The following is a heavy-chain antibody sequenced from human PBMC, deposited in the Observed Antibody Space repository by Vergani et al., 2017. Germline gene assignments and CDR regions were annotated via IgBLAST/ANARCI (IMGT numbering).Heavy chain of an antibody. J-gene: IGHJ6*02. V-gene: IGHV4-59*01. D-gene: IGHD4-17*01. CDR3: ARGIYGDYVSYYGMDV. Sequence: QVQLQESGPGLVKPSETLSLTCTVSGGSISSYYWSWIRQPPGKGLEWIGYIYYSGSTNYNPSLKSRVTISVDTSKNQFSLKLSSVTAADTAVYYCARGIYGDYVSYYGMDVWGQG. CDR2: IYYSGST. CDR1: GGSISSYY.